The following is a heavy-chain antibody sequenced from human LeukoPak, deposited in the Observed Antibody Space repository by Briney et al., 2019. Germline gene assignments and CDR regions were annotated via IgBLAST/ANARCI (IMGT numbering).Heavy chain of an antibody. CDR2: IDHRGTA. J-gene: IGHJ4*02. Sequence: SETLSLTCAVYGASYNAYYWSWIRQPPGKGLEWIGDIDHRGTATYDPSLKSRLTISADASKNQFSLKLNSVTDADTAVYYCAVGITILGVAASFDSWGQGNLVIVSS. D-gene: IGHD3-3*01. CDR3: AVGITILGVAASFDS. V-gene: IGHV4-34*01. CDR1: GASYNAYY.